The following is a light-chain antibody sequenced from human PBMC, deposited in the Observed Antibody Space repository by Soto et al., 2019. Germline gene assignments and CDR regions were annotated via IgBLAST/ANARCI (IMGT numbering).Light chain of an antibody. Sequence: DIQMTQSPSSLSASVGDRVTITCQASQYISNYLNWYQQKPGKAPKVLIYDASNLETGVPSRFNGSGSVTDFTFTINSLQPGDIATYYCQHYQTLPLTFGGGTKVEIK. J-gene: IGKJ4*01. CDR1: QYISNY. V-gene: IGKV1-33*01. CDR2: DAS. CDR3: QHYQTLPLT.